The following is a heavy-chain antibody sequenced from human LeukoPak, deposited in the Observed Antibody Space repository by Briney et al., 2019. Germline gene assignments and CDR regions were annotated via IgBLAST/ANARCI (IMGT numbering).Heavy chain of an antibody. CDR2: ISGSGGST. J-gene: IGHJ4*02. Sequence: PGGSLRLSCIGTGFTFSSDAMGWVRQAPGKGLEWVSGISGSGGSTYYADSVKGRFTISRDNSKNTLYLQMNSLRAEDTAVYYCARDGVDQQLVHYFDYWGQGTLVTVSS. D-gene: IGHD3-3*01. CDR1: GFTFSSDA. V-gene: IGHV3-23*01. CDR3: ARDGVDQQLVHYFDY.